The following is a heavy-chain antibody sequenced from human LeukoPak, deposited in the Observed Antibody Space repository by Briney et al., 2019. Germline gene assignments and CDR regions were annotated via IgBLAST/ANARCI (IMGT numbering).Heavy chain of an antibody. Sequence: SETLSLTCTVSGGSISSYYWSWIRQPAGKGLEWIGRIYTSGSTNYNPSLESRVTMSVDTSKNQFSLKLSSVTAADTAVSYCAREPLSGYSGYDSVFYFDYWGQGTLVTVSS. J-gene: IGHJ4*02. V-gene: IGHV4-4*07. CDR2: IYTSGST. CDR1: GGSISSYY. CDR3: AREPLSGYSGYDSVFYFDY. D-gene: IGHD5-12*01.